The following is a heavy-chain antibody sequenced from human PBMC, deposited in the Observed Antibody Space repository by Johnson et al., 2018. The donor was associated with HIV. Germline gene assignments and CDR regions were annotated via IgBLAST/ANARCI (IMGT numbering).Heavy chain of an antibody. J-gene: IGHJ3*02. CDR1: GFTFDDYG. CDR2: ITWNGGST. CDR3: AKGYYDSPFGFDI. V-gene: IGHV3-20*04. Sequence: VQLVESGGGVVRPGGSLRLSCAASGFTFDDYGMTWVRQAPGKGLEWVSGITWNGGSTGYADPVKGRFTISRDNSKNALYLQMHNLTTEDTAVYYCAKGYYDSPFGFDIWGQGTMVIVSS. D-gene: IGHD3-3*01.